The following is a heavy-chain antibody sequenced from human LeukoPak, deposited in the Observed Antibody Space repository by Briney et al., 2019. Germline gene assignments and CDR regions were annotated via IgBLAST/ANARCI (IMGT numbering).Heavy chain of an antibody. CDR2: IYYSGST. D-gene: IGHD3-3*01. CDR3: AREKDFSLWDAAVDY. CDR1: GGSINSNSYY. Sequence: SETLSLTCTVSGGSINSNSYYWGWIRQPPGKGLEWIGSIYYSGSTYYNPSLKSRVTISVDTSKNQFSLKLRSVTAADTAVYYCAREKDFSLWDAAVDYWGQGTLVTVSS. V-gene: IGHV4-39*07. J-gene: IGHJ4*02.